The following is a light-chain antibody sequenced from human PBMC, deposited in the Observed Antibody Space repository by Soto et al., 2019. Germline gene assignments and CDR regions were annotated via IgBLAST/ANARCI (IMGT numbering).Light chain of an antibody. CDR2: EVR. CDR1: MRDVGAYNL. CDR3: CSYTGSSNYV. Sequence: QSALTQPASVSGSAGQSITISCSGTMRDVGAYNLVSWYQQHPGTAPKLIIYEVRNRPSGISSRFSGSRSGNTASLTISGLQSEDEGDYYCCSYTGSSNYVFGTGTKLTVL. V-gene: IGLV2-14*01. J-gene: IGLJ1*01.